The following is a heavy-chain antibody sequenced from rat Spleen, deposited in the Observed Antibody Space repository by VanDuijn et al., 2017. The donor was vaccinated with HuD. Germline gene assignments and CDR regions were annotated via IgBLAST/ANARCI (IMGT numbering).Heavy chain of an antibody. CDR2: ISYEGDTT. Sequence: EVQLVESGGGLVQPGKSLKLSCSVSGFTFSNFDMAWVLQAPTKGLEWVAYISYEGDTTYYRDSVKGRFTVSRENAKSTLYFLMDSLRSEDTATYYCVRQDTSGYSNWFTYWGQGTLVTVSS. J-gene: IGHJ3*01. CDR3: VRQDTSGYSNWFTY. V-gene: IGHV5-29*01. CDR1: GFTFSNFD. D-gene: IGHD4-3*01.